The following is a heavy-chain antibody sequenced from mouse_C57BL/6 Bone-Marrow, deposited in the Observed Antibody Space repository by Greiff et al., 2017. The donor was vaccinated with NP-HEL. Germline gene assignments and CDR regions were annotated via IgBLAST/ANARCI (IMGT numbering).Heavy chain of an antibody. D-gene: IGHD1-1*01. CDR2: INPSTGGT. CDR3: ARPYYYGRSWFAY. V-gene: IGHV1-42*01. J-gene: IGHJ3*01. CDR1: GYSFTGYY. Sequence: VQLQHSGPELVKPGASVKISCKASGYSFTGYYMNWVKQSPEKSLEWIGEINPSTGGTTYNQKFKAKATLTVDKSSSTAYMQLKSLTSEDSAVYYCARPYYYGRSWFAYWGQGTLVTVSA.